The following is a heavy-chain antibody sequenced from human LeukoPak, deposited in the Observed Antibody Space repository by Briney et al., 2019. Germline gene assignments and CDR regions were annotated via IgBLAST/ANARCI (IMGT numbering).Heavy chain of an antibody. V-gene: IGHV3-11*01. J-gene: IGHJ4*02. CDR1: GFTFSDYY. CDR3: ASARDITIFGVDYFDY. D-gene: IGHD3-3*01. CDR2: ISSSGSTI. Sequence: GGSLRLSCAASGFTFSDYYMSWIRQAPGKGLEWVSYISSSGSTIYYADSVKGRFTISRDNAKNSLYLQMNSLRAEDTAVYYCASARDITIFGVDYFDYWGQGTLVTVSS.